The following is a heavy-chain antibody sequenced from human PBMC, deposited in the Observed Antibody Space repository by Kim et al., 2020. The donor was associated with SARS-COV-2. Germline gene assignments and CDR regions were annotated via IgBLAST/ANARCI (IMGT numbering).Heavy chain of an antibody. D-gene: IGHD3-22*01. CDR2: IWYDGSNK. J-gene: IGHJ4*02. CDR3: ARVIGDSSGYYPDY. CDR1: GFTFSSYG. V-gene: IGHV3-33*01. Sequence: GGSLRLSCAASGFTFSSYGMHWVRQAPGKGLEWVAVIWYDGSNKYYADSVKGRFTISRDNSKNTLYLQMNSLRAEDTAVYYCARVIGDSSGYYPDYWGQGTLVTVSS.